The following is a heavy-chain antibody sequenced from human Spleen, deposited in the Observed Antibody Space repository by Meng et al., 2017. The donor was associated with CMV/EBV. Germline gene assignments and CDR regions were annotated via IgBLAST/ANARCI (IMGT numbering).Heavy chain of an antibody. CDR2: ISSSSSTI. V-gene: IGHV3-48*01. J-gene: IGHJ6*02. CDR1: GFTFSSYS. CDR3: ARVYYDILSDHGMDV. D-gene: IGHD3-9*01. Sequence: GESLKISCAASGFTFSSYSMNWVRQAPGKGLEWVSYISSSSSTIYYADSVKGRFTISRDNSKNSLYLQMNSLRAEDTAVYYCARVYYDILSDHGMDVWGQGTTVTVSS.